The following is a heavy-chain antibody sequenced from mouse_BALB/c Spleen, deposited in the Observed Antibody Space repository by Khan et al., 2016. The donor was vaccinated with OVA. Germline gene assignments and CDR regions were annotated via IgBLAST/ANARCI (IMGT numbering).Heavy chain of an antibody. CDR1: GFAFNSYD. CDR3: TRPSYYGNPWFTY. D-gene: IGHD2-10*01. V-gene: IGHV5-9*02. Sequence: EVELVESGGGLVKPGGSLKLSCEASGFAFNSYDMSWVRQTPEKRLEWVATISSTGSYTYYPGRVKGRFTISRDTARNTLYLQLSSLRSEDTALYDCTRPSYYGNPWFTYWGQGTLVTVSA. J-gene: IGHJ3*01. CDR2: ISSTGSYT.